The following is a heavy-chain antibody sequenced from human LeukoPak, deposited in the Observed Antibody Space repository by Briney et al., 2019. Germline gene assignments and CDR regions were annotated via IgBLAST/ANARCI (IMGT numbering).Heavy chain of an antibody. J-gene: IGHJ6*02. V-gene: IGHV1-2*06. CDR3: AREIRDCSSTSCYNYYGMDV. D-gene: IGHD2-2*01. CDR1: GYTFTGYY. Sequence: ASMKVSRKASGYTFTGYYMHWVRQAPGQGLEWMGRINPNSGGTNYAQKFQGRVTMTRDTSISTAYMELSRLRSDDTAVYYCAREIRDCSSTSCYNYYGMDVWGQGTTVTVSS. CDR2: INPNSGGT.